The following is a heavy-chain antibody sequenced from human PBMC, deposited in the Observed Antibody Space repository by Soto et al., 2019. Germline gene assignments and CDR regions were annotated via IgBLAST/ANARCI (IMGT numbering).Heavy chain of an antibody. CDR2: IKSKVDGGTT. D-gene: IGHD3-22*01. CDR3: TTDHPYKYDGSCYDH. J-gene: IGHJ4*02. Sequence: GRLKRLSCGGSGFIFSNAWINWVRKAPGKGLEWVGRIKSKVDGGTTDFAAPVKGRFSTSRDDAKNTVFLQMNSLKTEDTAVYHCTTDHPYKYDGSCYDHWGQGTQVTVSS. V-gene: IGHV3-15*07. CDR1: GFIFSNAW.